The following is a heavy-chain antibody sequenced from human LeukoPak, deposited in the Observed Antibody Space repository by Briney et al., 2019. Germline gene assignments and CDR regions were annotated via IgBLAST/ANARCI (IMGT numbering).Heavy chain of an antibody. CDR2: IRFDGSNK. V-gene: IGHV3-30*02. Sequence: GGSLRLSCAASGFTFSSYGMQWVRQAPGKGLEWVAFIRFDGSNKYYAGSVKGRFTISRDNSKNTLYLQMNSLRAEDTGVYYCAKDETVDTPVFDYWGQGTLVTVSS. J-gene: IGHJ4*02. CDR1: GFTFSSYG. CDR3: AKDETVDTPVFDY. D-gene: IGHD5-18*01.